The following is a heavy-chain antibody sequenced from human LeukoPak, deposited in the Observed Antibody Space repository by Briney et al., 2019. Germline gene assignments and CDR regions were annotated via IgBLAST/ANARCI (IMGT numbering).Heavy chain of an antibody. Sequence: ASVKVSCKASGGTFSSYAISWVRQAPGQGLEWMGGIIPIFGTANYAQKFQGRVTITTDESTSTAYMELSSLRSEDTAVYYCARVTRIAAAGTEWLYYFDYWGQGTLVTVSS. J-gene: IGHJ4*02. CDR1: GGTFSSYA. V-gene: IGHV1-69*05. CDR3: ARVTRIAAAGTEWLYYFDY. D-gene: IGHD6-13*01. CDR2: IIPIFGTA.